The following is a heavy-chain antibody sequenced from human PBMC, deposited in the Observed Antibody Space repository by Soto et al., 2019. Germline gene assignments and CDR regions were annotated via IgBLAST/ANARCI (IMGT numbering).Heavy chain of an antibody. CDR1: GGSISSSSYY. Sequence: PSETLSLTCTVSGGSISSSSYYWGWIRQHPGTGLEWVGYISYSGSTYYNPSLKSRVTISVDTSKNQFSLKLSSVTAADTAVYYCARSFDVAAAGPFDYWGQGTLVTVSS. V-gene: IGHV4-31*03. CDR3: ARSFDVAAAGPFDY. D-gene: IGHD6-13*01. CDR2: ISYSGST. J-gene: IGHJ4*02.